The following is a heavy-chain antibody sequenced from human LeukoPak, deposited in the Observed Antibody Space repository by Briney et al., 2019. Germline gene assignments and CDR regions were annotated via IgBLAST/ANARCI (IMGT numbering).Heavy chain of an antibody. CDR1: GFTFSSYA. Sequence: GGSLRLSCAASGFTFSSYAMSWVRQAPGKGLEWVSAISGSGGSTYYADSVKGRFTISRDNSKNTLYLQVNSLRAEDTAVYYCAKGVSGYDTFDYWGQGTLVTVSS. CDR3: AKGVSGYDTFDY. D-gene: IGHD5-12*01. CDR2: ISGSGGST. J-gene: IGHJ4*02. V-gene: IGHV3-23*01.